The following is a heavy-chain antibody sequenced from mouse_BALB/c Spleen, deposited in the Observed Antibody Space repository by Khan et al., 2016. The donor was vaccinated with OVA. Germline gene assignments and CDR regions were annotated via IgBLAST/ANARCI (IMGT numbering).Heavy chain of an antibody. CDR2: IWSAGST. D-gene: IGHD2-4*01. Sequence: QVQLQQSGPGLVQPSQSLSITCTVSGFSLDKYSVHWIRQSPGKGLEWLGVIWSAGSTDYNAAFISRLTITTDNSRSQVFFKVNSLQPNDTARYYCARRGYDYGRGALFAYWGQGTLVTVSA. CDR3: ARRGYDYGRGALFAY. CDR1: GFSLDKYS. V-gene: IGHV2-2*02. J-gene: IGHJ3*01.